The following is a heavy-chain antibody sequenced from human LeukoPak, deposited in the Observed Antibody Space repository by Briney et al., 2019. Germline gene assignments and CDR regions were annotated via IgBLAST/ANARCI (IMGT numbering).Heavy chain of an antibody. CDR3: ASFRDGYPLDFQH. CDR1: GGSISSSSYY. J-gene: IGHJ1*01. D-gene: IGHD5-24*01. Sequence: SETLSLTCTVSGGSISSSSYYWGWIRQPPGKGLEWIGYIYYSGSTNYNPSLKSRVTISVDTSKNQFSLKLSSVTAADTAVYYCASFRDGYPLDFQHWGQGTLVAVSS. CDR2: IYYSGST. V-gene: IGHV4-61*05.